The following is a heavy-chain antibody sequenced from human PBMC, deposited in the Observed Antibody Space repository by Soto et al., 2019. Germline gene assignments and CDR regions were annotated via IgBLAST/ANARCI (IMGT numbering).Heavy chain of an antibody. CDR1: GGSISSGGYS. D-gene: IGHD6-13*01. CDR3: ARAGIAAAGTVV. V-gene: IGHV4-30-2*01. CDR2: IYHSGST. J-gene: IGHJ4*02. Sequence: SETLSLTCAVSGGSISSGGYSWSWIRQPPGKGLEWIGYIYHSGSTYYNPSLKSRVTISVDRSKNQFSLKLSSVTAADTAVYYCARAGIAAAGTVVWGQGTLVTVSS.